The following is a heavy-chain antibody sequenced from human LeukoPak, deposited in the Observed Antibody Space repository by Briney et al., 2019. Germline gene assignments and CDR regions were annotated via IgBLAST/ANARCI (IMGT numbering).Heavy chain of an antibody. J-gene: IGHJ6*04. CDR2: IIPIFGTA. V-gene: IGHV1-69*06. Sequence: SVKVSCKASGGTFSSYAISWVRQAPGQGLEWMGGIIPIFGTANYAQKFQGRVTITADKSTGTAYMELSSLGSEDTAVYYCASQYPYILDGMDVWGKGTTVTVSS. CDR3: ASQYPYILDGMDV. CDR1: GGTFSSYA. D-gene: IGHD2-2*01.